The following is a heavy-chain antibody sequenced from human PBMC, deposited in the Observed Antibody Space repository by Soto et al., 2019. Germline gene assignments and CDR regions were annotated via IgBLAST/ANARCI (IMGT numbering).Heavy chain of an antibody. J-gene: IGHJ4*02. CDR1: GGSITNSNW. CDR3: ARGPPIVGNTTPLDS. CDR2: IYHAGST. V-gene: IGHV4-4*02. D-gene: IGHD1-26*01. Sequence: QVQLQESSPRLVKPSGTLSLTCTVSGGSITNSNWWSWVRLPPAKGLEWIGDIYHAGSTKYNPSLERRVTISVDTSNNQFALTLTSVTAADMAVYFCARGPPIVGNTTPLDSWGQGTLVTVSS.